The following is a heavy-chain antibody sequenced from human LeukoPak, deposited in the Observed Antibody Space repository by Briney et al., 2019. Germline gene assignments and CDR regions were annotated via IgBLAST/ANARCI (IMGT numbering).Heavy chain of an antibody. CDR3: AKDSLPSYGGYFDF. J-gene: IGHJ4*02. Sequence: GGSLRLSCAASGFTLSTYPMSWVRQAPGKRLEWVSGMSGSGGSTYYADFVKGRFTISRDNSKNTLYLQVNTLRAEDTAIYYCAKDSLPSYGGYFDFWGQGTLVTVSS. V-gene: IGHV3-23*01. CDR1: GFTLSTYP. D-gene: IGHD3-16*01. CDR2: MSGSGGST.